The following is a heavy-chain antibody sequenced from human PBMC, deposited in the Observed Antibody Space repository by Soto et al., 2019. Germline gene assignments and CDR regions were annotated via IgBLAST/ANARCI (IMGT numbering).Heavy chain of an antibody. J-gene: IGHJ5*02. CDR2: ISWNSGSI. Sequence: PGGSLRLSCAASGFKFDDYGMHWVRQVPGKGLEWVSGISWNSGSIGYADSVKGRFIISRDNAKNSLYLQMNSLRAEDTALYFCSKVLTTHTFGPLDPWGQGTLVTVSS. V-gene: IGHV3-9*01. CDR3: SKVLTTHTFGPLDP. CDR1: GFKFDDYG. D-gene: IGHD1-1*01.